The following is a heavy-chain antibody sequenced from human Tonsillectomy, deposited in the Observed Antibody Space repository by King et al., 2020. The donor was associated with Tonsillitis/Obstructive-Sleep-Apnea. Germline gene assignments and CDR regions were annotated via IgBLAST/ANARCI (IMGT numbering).Heavy chain of an antibody. D-gene: IGHD1-7*01. V-gene: IGHV1-69*01. J-gene: IGHJ1*01. Sequence: QLVQSGAEVKKPGSPVKVSCKASGGTFSSYAISWVRQAPGQGLEWMGGIIPIFGTANYAQKFQGRVTITADESTSTAYMELSSLRSEDTAVYYCANWNYDGRSEYFQHWGQGTLVTVSS. CDR1: GGTFSSYA. CDR2: IIPIFGTA. CDR3: ANWNYDGRSEYFQH.